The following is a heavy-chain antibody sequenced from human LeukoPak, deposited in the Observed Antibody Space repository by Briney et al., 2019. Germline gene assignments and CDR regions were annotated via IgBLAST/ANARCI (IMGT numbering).Heavy chain of an antibody. CDR1: GGSFSGYY. CDR3: ASEIAVAAKNPRIFDY. CDR2: INHSGST. Sequence: SETLSLTCAVYGGSFSGYYWSWIRQPPGKGLEWIGEINHSGSTNYNPSLKSRVTISVDTSKNQFSPKLSSVTAADTAVYYCASEIAVAAKNPRIFDYWGQGTLVTVSS. D-gene: IGHD6-19*01. V-gene: IGHV4-34*01. J-gene: IGHJ4*02.